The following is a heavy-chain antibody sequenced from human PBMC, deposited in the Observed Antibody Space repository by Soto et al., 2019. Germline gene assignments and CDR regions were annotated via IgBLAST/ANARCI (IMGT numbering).Heavy chain of an antibody. CDR2: ISYDGSNK. CDR3: ARDNGDAFDI. J-gene: IGHJ3*02. CDR1: GFTFSSYA. V-gene: IGHV3-30-3*01. D-gene: IGHD2-8*01. Sequence: QVQLVESGGGVVQPGRSLRLSCAASGFTFSSYAMHWVRQAPGKGLEWVAVISYDGSNKYYADSVKGRFTISRDKSKNTLYLQMNSLRAEDTAVYYCARDNGDAFDIWGQGTMVTVSS.